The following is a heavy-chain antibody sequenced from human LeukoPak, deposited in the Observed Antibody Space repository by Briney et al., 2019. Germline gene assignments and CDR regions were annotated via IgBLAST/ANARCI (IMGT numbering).Heavy chain of an antibody. J-gene: IGHJ3*02. CDR1: GGSISSYY. D-gene: IGHD2-2*01. CDR3: ASYCSSTSCLDAFDI. Sequence: PSETLSLTCTVSGGSISSYYWSWIRQPPGKGLEWIGYIYYSGSTNYNPSLKSRVTISVDTSKNQFSLKLSSVTAADTAAYYCASYCSSTSCLDAFDIWGQGTMVTVSS. CDR2: IYYSGST. V-gene: IGHV4-59*01.